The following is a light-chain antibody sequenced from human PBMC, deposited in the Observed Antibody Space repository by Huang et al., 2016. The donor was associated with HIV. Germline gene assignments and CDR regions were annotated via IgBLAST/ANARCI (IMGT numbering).Light chain of an antibody. J-gene: IGKJ4*01. CDR3: QQRSSWPLT. V-gene: IGKV3-11*01. CDR2: HAS. Sequence: EIVLTQSPVTLYMSPGQRATLSCRASQNINTYLAWYQQKPGQAPRLLIYHASNRAPGIPAMFSGSGSGTDFTLTISSLEPEDFVVYFCQQRSSWPLTFGGGSTIEIK. CDR1: QNINTY.